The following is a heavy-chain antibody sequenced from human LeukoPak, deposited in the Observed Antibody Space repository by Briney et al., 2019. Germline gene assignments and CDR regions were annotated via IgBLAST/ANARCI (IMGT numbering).Heavy chain of an antibody. CDR1: SGSISSSSYY. CDR2: IYYNGRT. V-gene: IGHV4-39*01. CDR3: ARHSSAWYGRLFDS. D-gene: IGHD6-19*01. J-gene: IGHJ4*02. Sequence: SETLSLTCTISSGSISSSSYYWGWIRQPPGKGLEWIGSIYYNGRTSYNPSLKSRVTISVDTSNNQFSLILNSLTAADTAVYYCARHSSAWYGRLFDSWGQGTLVTVSS.